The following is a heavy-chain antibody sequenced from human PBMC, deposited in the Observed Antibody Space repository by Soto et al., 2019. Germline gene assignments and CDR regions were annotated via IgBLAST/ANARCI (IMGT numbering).Heavy chain of an antibody. CDR2: ISAHNGNT. V-gene: IGHV1-18*01. D-gene: IGHD1-1*01. CDR1: GYAFTTYG. CDR3: ARGRYGDY. Sequence: HVHLVQSGAEVKKPGASVKVSCKGSGYAFTTYGIPWVRQAPGQGLEWMGWISAHNGNTNYAQKLQGRVTVTRDTSTSTAYMELRSLRSDDTAVYYCARGRYGDYWGQGALVTVSS. J-gene: IGHJ4*02.